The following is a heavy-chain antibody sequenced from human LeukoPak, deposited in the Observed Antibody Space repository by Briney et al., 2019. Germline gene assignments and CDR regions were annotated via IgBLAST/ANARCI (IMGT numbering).Heavy chain of an antibody. CDR3: ARIKPVVSPYFSIYMDV. J-gene: IGHJ6*03. CDR2: ISASGTGSGGGT. Sequence: GGSLRLSCVVSEFTLRSFAMSGVREAPGKGLEWVLVISASGTGSGGGTYYAHSVQGRFTVSRDNSKSTLYLEMNSLRAEDTAIYCCARIKPVVSPYFSIYMDVWGIGTTVTVSS. V-gene: IGHV3-23*01. D-gene: IGHD2-15*01. CDR1: EFTLRSFA.